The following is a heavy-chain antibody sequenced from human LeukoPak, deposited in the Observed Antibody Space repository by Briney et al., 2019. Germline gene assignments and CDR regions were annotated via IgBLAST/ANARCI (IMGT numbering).Heavy chain of an antibody. CDR2: ISAYNGNT. CDR1: GYPFDNFG. CDR3: ARDRLGGDLTGEGLY. J-gene: IGHJ4*02. Sequence: GAAVKVSCKASGYPFDNFGLTWVRQAPGQGLEWMGWISAYNGNTHYAQKFRGRLTMTTDTSTTTAYLELRSLKSDDTAVYYCARDRLGGDLTGEGLYWGQGTLVTVSS. D-gene: IGHD4-17*01. V-gene: IGHV1-18*01.